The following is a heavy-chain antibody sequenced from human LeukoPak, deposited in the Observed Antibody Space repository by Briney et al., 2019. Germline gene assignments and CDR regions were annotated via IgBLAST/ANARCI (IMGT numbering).Heavy chain of an antibody. CDR2: IYYSGST. Sequence: SQTLSLTCTVSGGSISSGDYYWSWIRQPPGKGLEWIGYIYYSGSTYYNPSLKSRVTISVDTSKNQFSLKLSSVTAADTAVYYCATRLDCSSTSWYANFDYWGQGTLVTVSS. D-gene: IGHD2-2*01. CDR1: GGSISSGDYY. V-gene: IGHV4-30-4*08. CDR3: ATRLDCSSTSWYANFDY. J-gene: IGHJ4*02.